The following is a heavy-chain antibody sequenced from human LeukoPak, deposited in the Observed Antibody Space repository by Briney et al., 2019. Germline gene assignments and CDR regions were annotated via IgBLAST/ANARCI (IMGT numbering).Heavy chain of an antibody. D-gene: IGHD5-18*01. CDR3: ARDLVDTDEDGMDV. CDR2: IYYSGST. Sequence: PSETLSLTCTVSGGSISSGDYYWSWIRQPPGKGLEWIGYIYYSGSTYYNPSLKSRVTISVDTSKNQFSLKLSSVTAADTAVYYCARDLVDTDEDGMDVWGQGTTVTVSS. CDR1: GGSISSGDYY. J-gene: IGHJ6*02. V-gene: IGHV4-30-4*01.